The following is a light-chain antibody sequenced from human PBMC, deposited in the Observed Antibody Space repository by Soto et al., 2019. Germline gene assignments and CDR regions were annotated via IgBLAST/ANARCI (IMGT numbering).Light chain of an antibody. CDR1: SSDVGGYNY. V-gene: IGLV2-8*01. Sequence: QSALTQPPSASGSPGQSVTISCTGTSSDVGGYNYVSWYQQHPGKAPKLMIYEVNKRPSGVPDRFSGSKSGNTASLTVSGLQSEDEADYYCRSYAGNYNFFYVFATGTKVTVL. J-gene: IGLJ1*01. CDR2: EVN. CDR3: RSYAGNYNFFYV.